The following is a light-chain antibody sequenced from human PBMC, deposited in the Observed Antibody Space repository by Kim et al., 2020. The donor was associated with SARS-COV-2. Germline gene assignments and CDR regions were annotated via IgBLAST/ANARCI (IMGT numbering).Light chain of an antibody. CDR2: DAS. V-gene: IGKV1-33*01. J-gene: IGKJ2*01. CDR3: QQYDNLPYT. CDR1: LDIRNY. Sequence: SASVGDRVTITCQASLDIRNYLNWYQQKPGKAPKLLIYDASDLEAGVPSRFSGSGAGSHFTFTITSLQPEDVATYYCQQYDNLPYTFGQGTKLVI.